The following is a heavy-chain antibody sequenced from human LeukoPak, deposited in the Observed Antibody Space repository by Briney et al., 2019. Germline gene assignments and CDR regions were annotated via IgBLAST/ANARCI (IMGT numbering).Heavy chain of an antibody. Sequence: SVKLSCKASVGTFSSYAISWVRQAPGPGLEWMGGIVPIFGTANYAQKFQGRVTITTDESTSTAYMELSSLRSEDTAVYYCARADGSGWYAFDYWGQGTLVTVSS. J-gene: IGHJ4*02. CDR2: IVPIFGTA. CDR3: ARADGSGWYAFDY. D-gene: IGHD6-13*01. CDR1: VGTFSSYA. V-gene: IGHV1-69*05.